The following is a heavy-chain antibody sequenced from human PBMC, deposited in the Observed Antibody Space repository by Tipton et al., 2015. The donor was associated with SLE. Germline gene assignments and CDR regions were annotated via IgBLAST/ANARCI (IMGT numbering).Heavy chain of an antibody. Sequence: TLSLTCTVSGGSISSSSYYWGWFRQPPGKGLVWIGSIYYSGSTYYNPSLKSRVTISVDTSKNQISLKLSSVTAADTAVYYCARLQWFRRGGWFDPWGQGTLVTVSS. CDR1: GGSISSSSYY. D-gene: IGHD3-10*01. J-gene: IGHJ5*02. V-gene: IGHV4-39*07. CDR3: ARLQWFRRGGWFDP. CDR2: IYYSGST.